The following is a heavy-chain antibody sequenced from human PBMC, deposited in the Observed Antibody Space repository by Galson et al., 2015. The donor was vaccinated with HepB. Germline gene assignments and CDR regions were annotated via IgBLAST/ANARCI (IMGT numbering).Heavy chain of an antibody. V-gene: IGHV1-8*01. J-gene: IGHJ6*02. CDR2: MNPDSGNT. D-gene: IGHD1-26*01. Sequence: SVKVSCKASGYTFTSYDINWVRQATGQGLEWMGWMNPDSGNTGYAQKFQGRVTMTRNTSISTAYMELSSLRSEDTAVYYCARVGFPRSYRRYYYYYYGMDVWGQGTTVTVSS. CDR1: GYTFTSYD. CDR3: ARVGFPRSYRRYYYYYYGMDV.